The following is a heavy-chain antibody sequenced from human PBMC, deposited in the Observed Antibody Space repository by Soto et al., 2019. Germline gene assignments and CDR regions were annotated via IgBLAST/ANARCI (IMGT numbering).Heavy chain of an antibody. Sequence: QVQLVQSGAEVKKPGSSVKVSCKASGGTFSSFRISWVRQAPGQRLEWMGRIIPILGLANYAQKFQGRVTITADKSKSTVYMDLSSLRSEDTAVYYCASPMNCSGGSCYFSYFDFWGQGTLVTVSS. J-gene: IGHJ4*02. V-gene: IGHV1-69*02. D-gene: IGHD2-15*01. CDR2: IIPILGLA. CDR1: GGTFSSFR. CDR3: ASPMNCSGGSCYFSYFDF.